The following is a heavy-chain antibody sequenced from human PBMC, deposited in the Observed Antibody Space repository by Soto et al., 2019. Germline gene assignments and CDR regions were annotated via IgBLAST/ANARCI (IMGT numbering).Heavy chain of an antibody. D-gene: IGHD5-12*01. CDR1: GYTLTELS. CDR3: ATGIAWGYSQNY. V-gene: IGHV1-24*01. CDR2: FDPEDGET. Sequence: VSVKVSCKVSGYTLTELSMHWVRQAPGKGLEWMGGFDPEDGETIYAQKFQGRVTMTEDTSTDTAYMELSSLRSEDTAVYYCATGIAWGYSQNYWGKGTLVTVSS. J-gene: IGHJ4*02.